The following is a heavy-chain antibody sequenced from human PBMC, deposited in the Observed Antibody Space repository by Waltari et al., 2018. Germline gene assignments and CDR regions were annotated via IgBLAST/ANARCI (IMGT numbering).Heavy chain of an antibody. CDR2: IIPIFGTA. CDR1: GGTFSSYA. J-gene: IGHJ6*02. V-gene: IGHV1-69*01. Sequence: QVQLVQSGAEVKKPGSSVKVSCKASGGTFSSYAISWVRQAPGQGLEWMGGIIPIFGTANYAQKFQGRVTITADESTSTAYMELSSLRSEDTAVYYCARAKTLSDITIFGVVTPYYYYGMDVWGQGTTVTVSS. D-gene: IGHD3-3*01. CDR3: ARAKTLSDITIFGVVTPYYYYGMDV.